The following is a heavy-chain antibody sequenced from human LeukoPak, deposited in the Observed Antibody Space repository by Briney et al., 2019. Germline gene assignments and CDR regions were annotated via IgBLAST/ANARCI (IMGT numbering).Heavy chain of an antibody. D-gene: IGHD3-16*01. CDR3: AGGFVGCGGQAY. J-gene: IGHJ4*02. V-gene: IGHV6-1*01. CDR2: AYYRSKWSI. Sequence: SHTLSLPCTISGDSVSSTSAAWTWLRQSPSGGLDWLGRAYYRSKWSIQYAPSEERRITINPEAYKNDLSLQQISVTREDTAMYYCAGGFVGCGGQAYWGQGTLVTVSS. CDR1: GDSVSSTSAA.